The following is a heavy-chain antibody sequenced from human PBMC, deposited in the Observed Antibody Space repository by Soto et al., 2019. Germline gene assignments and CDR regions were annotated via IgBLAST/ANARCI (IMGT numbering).Heavy chain of an antibody. CDR2: ISGSGGST. D-gene: IGHD3-10*01. V-gene: IGHV3-23*01. Sequence: LSLTCAASGFTFSSYAMSWVRQAPGKGLEWVSAISGSGGSTYYADSVKGRFTISRDNSKNTLYLQMNSLRAEDTAVYYCAKPNLKDYYGSGSYYLVGYWGQGTLVTVSS. CDR3: AKPNLKDYYGSGSYYLVGY. J-gene: IGHJ4*02. CDR1: GFTFSSYA.